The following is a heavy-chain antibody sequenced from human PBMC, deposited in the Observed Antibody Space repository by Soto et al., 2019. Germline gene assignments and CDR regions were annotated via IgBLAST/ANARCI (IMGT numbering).Heavy chain of an antibody. CDR1: GFTFSSYG. V-gene: IGHV3-30*18. CDR3: AKEGAVAGLFDY. J-gene: IGHJ4*02. CDR2: ISYDGSNK. Sequence: GSLRLSCAASGFTFSSYGMHWVRQAPGKGLEWVAVISYDGSNKYYADSVKGRFTISRDNSKNTLYLQMNSLRAEDTAVYYCAKEGAVAGLFDYWGQGTLVTVSS. D-gene: IGHD6-19*01.